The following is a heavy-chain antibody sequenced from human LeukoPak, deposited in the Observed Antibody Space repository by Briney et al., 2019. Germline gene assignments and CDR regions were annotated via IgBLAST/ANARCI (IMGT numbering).Heavy chain of an antibody. CDR3: ARDAGSHHDAFDI. V-gene: IGHV4-30-4*01. D-gene: IGHD2-15*01. Sequence: PSETLSLTCTVSGGSISSYYWSWIRQPPGKGLEWIGYIYYSGSTYYNPSLKSRVTISVDTSKNQFSLKLTSVTAADTAVYYCARDAGSHHDAFDIWGQGTMVTVSS. CDR1: GGSISSYY. CDR2: IYYSGST. J-gene: IGHJ3*02.